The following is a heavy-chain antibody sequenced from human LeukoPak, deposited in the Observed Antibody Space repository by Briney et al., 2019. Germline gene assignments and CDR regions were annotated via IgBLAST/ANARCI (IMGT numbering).Heavy chain of an antibody. CDR3: ARGRRIHWFDP. Sequence: PSETLSLTCAVSGGSISSGGYSWSWIRQPPGKGLEWIGYIYHSGSTYYNPSLKSRVTISVDRSKNQFSLKLSSVTAADTAVYYCARGRRIHWFDPWGQGTLVTVSS. CDR1: GGSISSGGYS. J-gene: IGHJ5*02. V-gene: IGHV4-30-2*01. CDR2: IYHSGST.